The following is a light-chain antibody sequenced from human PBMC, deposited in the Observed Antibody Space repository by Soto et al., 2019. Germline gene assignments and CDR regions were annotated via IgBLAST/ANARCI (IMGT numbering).Light chain of an antibody. CDR2: AAS. J-gene: IGKJ2*01. CDR3: QQRYSSLQMST. V-gene: IGKV1-39*01. Sequence: DIQMTQSPSSLSASVGDRVTITCRASQTISSSLNWYQQKPGKAPDLLIYAASNLHSGVSSRFSGRGSGSDFTLPLSRLQPEDFAAYYCQQRYSSLQMSTFGPGTRLE. CDR1: QTISSS.